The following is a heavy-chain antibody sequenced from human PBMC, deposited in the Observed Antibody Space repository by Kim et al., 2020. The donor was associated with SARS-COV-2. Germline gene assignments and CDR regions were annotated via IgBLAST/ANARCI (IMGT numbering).Heavy chain of an antibody. J-gene: IGHJ5*02. CDR3: ARENRGIAVAGTRNWFDP. V-gene: IGHV3-66*01. Sequence: GRFTITRDNSKNTLYLQMNSLRAEDTAVYYCARENRGIAVAGTRNWFDPWGQGTLVTVSS. D-gene: IGHD6-19*01.